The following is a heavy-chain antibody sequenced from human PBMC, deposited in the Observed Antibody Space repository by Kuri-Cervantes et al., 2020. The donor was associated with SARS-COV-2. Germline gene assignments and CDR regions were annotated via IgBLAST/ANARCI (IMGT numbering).Heavy chain of an antibody. CDR1: GGSISSGSYY. J-gene: IGHJ4*02. Sequence: SETLSLTCTVSGGSISSGSYYWSWIREPAGKGLEWIGRIYTSGSTNYNPSLKSRVTISVDTSKNQSSLKLSSVTAADTAVYYCARDLAYDSSGYAFDYWGQGTPVTVSS. CDR3: ARDLAYDSSGYAFDY. D-gene: IGHD3-22*01. CDR2: IYTSGST. V-gene: IGHV4-61*02.